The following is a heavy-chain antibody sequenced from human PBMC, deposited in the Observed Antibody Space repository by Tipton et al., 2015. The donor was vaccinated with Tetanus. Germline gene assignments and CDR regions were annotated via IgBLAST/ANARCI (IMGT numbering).Heavy chain of an antibody. CDR1: GYTFTSYG. CDR3: ARDSYSSGWYGDFDY. D-gene: IGHD6-19*01. Sequence: VQSGAEVKKPGASVKVSCKASGYTFTSYGISWVRQAPGQGLEWMGWISAYNGNTNYAQKLQGRVTMTPDTSTSTAYMGLRCLRSDDTAVYYCARDSYSSGWYGDFDYWGQGTLVTVSS. V-gene: IGHV1-18*01. J-gene: IGHJ4*02. CDR2: ISAYNGNT.